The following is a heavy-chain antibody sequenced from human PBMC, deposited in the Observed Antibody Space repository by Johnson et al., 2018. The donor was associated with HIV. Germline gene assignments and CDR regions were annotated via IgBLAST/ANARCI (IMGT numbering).Heavy chain of an antibody. CDR2: IGTAGDT. J-gene: IGHJ3*02. CDR1: GFIFSSYD. D-gene: IGHD2-15*01. Sequence: VQLVESGGGLVQPGGSLRLSCAASGFIFSSYDMHWVRQATGKGLEWVSAIGTAGDTYYADSVKGRFPISRYNSKNTLSLQRNSLRAEDTAVYYCARVRGDCSGGSCYRWGTFDIWGQGTMVTVSS. V-gene: IGHV3-13*01. CDR3: ARVRGDCSGGSCYRWGTFDI.